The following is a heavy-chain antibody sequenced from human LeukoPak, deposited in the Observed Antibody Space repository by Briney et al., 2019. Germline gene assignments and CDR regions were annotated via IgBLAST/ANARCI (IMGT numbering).Heavy chain of an antibody. CDR3: TRQLDY. J-gene: IGHJ4*02. D-gene: IGHD1-1*01. V-gene: IGHV3-74*01. Sequence: PGGSLRLSCAASGFTPSNSWMHWVRQAPGKGLVWVSRIDPDGNTDYADSVKGRFTISRDNAKNTLYLQMNSLRDEDTVVYYCTRQLDYWGQGILVTVSS. CDR1: GFTPSNSW. CDR2: IDPDGNT.